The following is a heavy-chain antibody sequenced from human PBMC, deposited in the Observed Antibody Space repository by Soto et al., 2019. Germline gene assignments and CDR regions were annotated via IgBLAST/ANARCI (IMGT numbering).Heavy chain of an antibody. CDR1: GGSFSGYY. D-gene: IGHD4-17*01. Sequence: SETLSLTCAVYGGSFSGYYWSWIRQPPGRGLEWIGEINHSGSTNYNPSLKSRVTISVDTSKNQFSLKLSSVTAADTAVYYCARPYTVTTWIAFDIWGQGTMVTVSS. CDR2: INHSGST. CDR3: ARPYTVTTWIAFDI. V-gene: IGHV4-34*01. J-gene: IGHJ3*02.